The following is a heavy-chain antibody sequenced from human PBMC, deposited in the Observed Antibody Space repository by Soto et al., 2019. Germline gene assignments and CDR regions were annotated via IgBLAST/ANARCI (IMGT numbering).Heavy chain of an antibody. D-gene: IGHD2-2*01. V-gene: IGHV1-2*04. J-gene: IGHJ4*02. CDR1: GYTFTGYY. CDR2: INPNSGGT. Sequence: ASVKVSCKASGYTFTGYYMHWVRQAPGQGLEWMGWINPNSGGTNYAQKFQGWVTMTRDTSISTAYMELSMLRSDDTAVYYCVRGGIVVVPAPHLFDYWGQGTLVTVSS. CDR3: VRGGIVVVPAPHLFDY.